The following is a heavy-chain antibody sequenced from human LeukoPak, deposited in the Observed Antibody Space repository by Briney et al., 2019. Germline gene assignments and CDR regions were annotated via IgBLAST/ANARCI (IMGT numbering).Heavy chain of an antibody. CDR2: ISISGGTT. Sequence: PGGSLRLSCAGSGFTFSTYTMSWVRQAPGKGLEWISGISISGGTTYYADSVKGRFTISRDNSKNTLYLQMNSLRSEDTAVYYCARSTPPRAYGDPRFRFDYWGQGTLVTVSS. D-gene: IGHD4-17*01. CDR1: GFTFSTYT. V-gene: IGHV3-23*01. CDR3: ARSTPPRAYGDPRFRFDY. J-gene: IGHJ4*02.